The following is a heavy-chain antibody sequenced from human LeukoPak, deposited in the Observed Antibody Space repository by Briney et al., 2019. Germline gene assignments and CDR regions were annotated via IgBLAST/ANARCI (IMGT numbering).Heavy chain of an antibody. J-gene: IGHJ4*02. CDR3: AKGIVVVVAANSGYFDY. Sequence: GGSLRLSCAASGFTFSSYAMSWVRQAPGKGLEWVSAISGSGGSTYYADSVKGRFTISRDNSKNTLYLQMNSLRAEDTAVYYCAKGIVVVVAANSGYFDYWGQGTLVTVSS. CDR1: GFTFSSYA. CDR2: ISGSGGST. D-gene: IGHD2-15*01. V-gene: IGHV3-23*01.